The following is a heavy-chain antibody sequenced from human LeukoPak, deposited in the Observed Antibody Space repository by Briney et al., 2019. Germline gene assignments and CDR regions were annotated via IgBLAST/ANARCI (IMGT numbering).Heavy chain of an antibody. Sequence: SVKVSCKASGGTFSSYAISWVRQAPGQGLEWMGGIIPIFGTANYAQKFQGRVTITTDESTSTAYMELSSLRSEDTAVYYCASSIAQPLLGALDYWGQGTLVTVSS. D-gene: IGHD2-2*01. J-gene: IGHJ4*02. CDR1: GGTFSSYA. CDR3: ASSIAQPLLGALDY. V-gene: IGHV1-69*05. CDR2: IIPIFGTA.